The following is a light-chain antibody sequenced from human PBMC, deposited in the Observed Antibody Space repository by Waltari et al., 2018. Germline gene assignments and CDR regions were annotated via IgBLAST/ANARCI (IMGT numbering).Light chain of an antibody. V-gene: IGLV1-47*01. CDR2: RNK. CDR3: AAWDDSLSGHMV. CDR1: SPNIGSNS. Sequence: QSILTQPTSASGTPGQRVTISCSGSSPNIGSNSVSWYQEVPGTAPKLLIYRNKQRPQGVPVRFSGFNSSTPATLDIRGLRSEYDAHYYCAAWDDSLSGHMVFGGGTKLTAL. J-gene: IGLJ2*01.